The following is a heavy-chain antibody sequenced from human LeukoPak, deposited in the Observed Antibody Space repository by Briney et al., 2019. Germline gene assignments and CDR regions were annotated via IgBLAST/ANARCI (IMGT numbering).Heavy chain of an antibody. V-gene: IGHV3-30*03. CDR2: ISYDGSNK. D-gene: IGHD6-13*01. J-gene: IGHJ4*02. CDR1: GFTFSSYW. Sequence: GGSLRLSCAASGFTFSSYWMSWVRQAPGKGLEWVAVISYDGSNKYYADSVKGRFTISRDNSKNTLYLQMNSLRAEDTAVYYCARLIAAAFTNGGDYWGQGNLVTVSS. CDR3: ARLIAAAFTNGGDY.